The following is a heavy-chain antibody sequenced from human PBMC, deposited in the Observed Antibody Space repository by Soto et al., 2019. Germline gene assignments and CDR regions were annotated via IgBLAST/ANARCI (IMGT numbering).Heavy chain of an antibody. V-gene: IGHV4-61*01. J-gene: IGHJ5*02. CDR3: ARDLKAAAGAEFDP. CDR2: IYYSGST. D-gene: IGHD6-13*01. Sequence: SETLSLTCTVSGGSVSSGSYYWIWIRQPPGKGLEWIGYIYYSGSTNYNPSLKSRVTISVDTSKNQFSLKLSSVTAADTAVYYCARDLKAAAGAEFDPWGQGTLVTVSS. CDR1: GGSVSSGSYY.